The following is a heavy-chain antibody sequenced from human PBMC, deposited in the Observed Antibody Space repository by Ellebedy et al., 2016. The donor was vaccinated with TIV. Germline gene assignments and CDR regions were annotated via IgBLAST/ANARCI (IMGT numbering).Heavy chain of an antibody. CDR1: GYTFTSRG. J-gene: IGHJ4*02. Sequence: AASVKVSCKASGYTFTSRGISWVRLVPGQGLEWMGWIGVNTGDTKFQQKFHGRITVTADTSTSTAYMELRSLRSDDTAVYFCARAHSSSWYVFDYWGQGTLVTVSS. D-gene: IGHD6-13*01. CDR2: IGVNTGDT. V-gene: IGHV1-18*01. CDR3: ARAHSSSWYVFDY.